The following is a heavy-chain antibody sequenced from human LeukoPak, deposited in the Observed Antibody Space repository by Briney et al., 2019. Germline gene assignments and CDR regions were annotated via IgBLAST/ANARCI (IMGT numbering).Heavy chain of an antibody. CDR2: IYYSGRT. Sequence: SETLSLTCTVSGGSISSSTYYWGWIRQPPGKGLEWIGSIYYSGRTHYSPSLKSRVTISVDTSKNQFSLKLSSVTAADTAVYFCARHLTIFGVVITENWFDPWGQGTLVTVSS. V-gene: IGHV4-39*01. D-gene: IGHD3-3*01. J-gene: IGHJ5*02. CDR1: GGSISSSTYY. CDR3: ARHLTIFGVVITENWFDP.